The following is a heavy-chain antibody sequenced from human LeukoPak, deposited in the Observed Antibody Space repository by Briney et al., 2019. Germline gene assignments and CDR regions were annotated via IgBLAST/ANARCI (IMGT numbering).Heavy chain of an antibody. CDR3: ARLGLGGAFDI. CDR1: GDSVSSNSAV. J-gene: IGHJ3*02. V-gene: IGHV6-1*01. Sequence: SQTLSLTCALSGDSVSSNSAVWNWIRQSPSRGLEWLGRTYYRSKWYNDYAVSVKSRITIKPDTSKNQFSLQLNSATTEDTAVYYCARLGLGGAFDIWGQGTMVTVSS. CDR2: TYYRSKWYN. D-gene: IGHD2-15*01.